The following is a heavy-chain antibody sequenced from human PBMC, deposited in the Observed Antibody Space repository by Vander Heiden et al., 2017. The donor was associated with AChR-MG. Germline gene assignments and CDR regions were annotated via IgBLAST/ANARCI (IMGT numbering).Heavy chain of an antibody. CDR2: ISWNSGDI. Sequence: ELRLVESGGGLVQPGRSLRLSCAASGFSFDDYAMHWVRQAPGKGLEWVSGISWNSGDIGYANSVKGRFTISRDNAKNSLYLQMNSLRAEDTAFYYCAKDLGPWGGPGYYYSMDVWGQGTTVTVSS. D-gene: IGHD3-16*01. J-gene: IGHJ6*02. CDR3: AKDLGPWGGPGYYYSMDV. CDR1: GFSFDDYA. V-gene: IGHV3-9*01.